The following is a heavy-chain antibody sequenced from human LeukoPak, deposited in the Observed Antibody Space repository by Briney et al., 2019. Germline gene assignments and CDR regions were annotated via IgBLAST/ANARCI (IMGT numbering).Heavy chain of an antibody. D-gene: IGHD1-1*01. CDR3: ARGSGSDY. CDR1: GGSFSGYH. V-gene: IGHV4-34*01. J-gene: IGHJ4*02. CDR2: INHSGST. Sequence: SETLSLTCAVYGGSFSGYHWSWIRQPPGKGLEWIGEINHSGSTNYNPSLKSRVSISVDTSKNQFSLKLSSVTAADTAVYYCARGSGSDYWGQGTLVTVSS.